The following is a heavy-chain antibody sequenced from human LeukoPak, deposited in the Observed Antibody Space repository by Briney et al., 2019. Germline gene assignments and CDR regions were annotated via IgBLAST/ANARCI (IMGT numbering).Heavy chain of an antibody. CDR2: ISGSGGST. J-gene: IGHJ4*02. CDR1: GFSFSSYT. Sequence: GGSLRLSCAVSGFSFSSYTMSWVRQAPGKGLEWVSAISGSGGSTYYADCVKGRFTISRDNSENTLFLQMNSLRAEDTAVYYCAKDLGYCSSFSCPFDYWGQGTLVTVSS. D-gene: IGHD2-2*01. V-gene: IGHV3-23*01. CDR3: AKDLGYCSSFSCPFDY.